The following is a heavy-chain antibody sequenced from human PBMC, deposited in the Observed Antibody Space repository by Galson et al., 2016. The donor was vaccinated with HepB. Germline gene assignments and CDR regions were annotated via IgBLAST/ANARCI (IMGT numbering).Heavy chain of an antibody. V-gene: IGHV3-7*03. CDR2: IKPDGVER. Sequence: SLRLSCAASGFTFSSYCMTWVRQAPGLAPEWVAVIKPDGVERQHADSVQGRFSIFRDNAKNSLYLQMNSLRAEDTAVYYCATLDLGVGQPIRDNWGQGILVSVSS. D-gene: IGHD3-16*01. J-gene: IGHJ4*02. CDR3: ATLDLGVGQPIRDN. CDR1: GFTFSSYC.